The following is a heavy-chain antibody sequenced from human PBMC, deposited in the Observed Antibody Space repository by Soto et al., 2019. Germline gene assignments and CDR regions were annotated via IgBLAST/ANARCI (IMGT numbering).Heavy chain of an antibody. D-gene: IGHD3-10*01. CDR3: AKPHSRTMVRGVARQFDY. V-gene: IGHV3-23*01. CDR1: GFTFSSYA. CDR2: ISGSGGST. J-gene: IGHJ4*02. Sequence: EVQLLESGGGLVQPGGSLRLSCAASGFTFSSYAMSWVRQAPGKGLEWVSAISGSGGSTYYADSVKGRFTISRDNSKNTLYLQMNSLRAEDTAVYYCAKPHSRTMVRGVARQFDYWGQGTLVTVSS.